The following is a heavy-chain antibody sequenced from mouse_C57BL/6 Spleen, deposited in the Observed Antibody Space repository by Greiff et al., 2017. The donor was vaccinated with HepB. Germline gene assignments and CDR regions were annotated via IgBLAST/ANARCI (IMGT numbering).Heavy chain of an antibody. Sequence: EVQLQQSGPELVKPGASVKISCKASGYTFTDYYMNWVKQSQGKSLEWIGDINPNNGGTSYNQKFKGKATLTVDKSSSTAYMELRSLTAEDSAVYDCARCYSNYVWYFDVWGTGTTVTVSS. CDR1: GYTFTDYY. V-gene: IGHV1-26*01. J-gene: IGHJ1*03. CDR3: ARCYSNYVWYFDV. D-gene: IGHD2-5*01. CDR2: INPNNGGT.